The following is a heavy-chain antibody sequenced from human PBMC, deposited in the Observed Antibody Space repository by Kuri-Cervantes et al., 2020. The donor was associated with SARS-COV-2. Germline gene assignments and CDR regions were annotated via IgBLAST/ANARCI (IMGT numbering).Heavy chain of an antibody. CDR2: ISYDGSNN. Sequence: GESLKISCAASGFTFSSYGMHWVRQAPGKGLEWVTVISYDGSNNYYADSVKGRFTISRDNSKNTLYLQMNSLTDEDTAVYYCAKDRIGVLGVDYYYGMDVWGQGTTVTVSS. D-gene: IGHD3-3*01. CDR1: GFTFSSYG. CDR3: AKDRIGVLGVDYYYGMDV. V-gene: IGHV3-30*18. J-gene: IGHJ6*02.